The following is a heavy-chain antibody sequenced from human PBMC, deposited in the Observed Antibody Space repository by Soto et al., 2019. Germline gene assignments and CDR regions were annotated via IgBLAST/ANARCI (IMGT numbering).Heavy chain of an antibody. V-gene: IGHV1-46*01. CDR1: GYTFTSYY. CDR2: INPSGGST. Sequence: VASVKVSCKASGYTFTSYYMHWVRQAPGQGLEWMGIINPSGGSTSYAQKFQGRVTMTRDTSTSTVYMELSGLRSEDTAVYYCARDLNVLRFLEWPLGAFDIWGQGTMVTVSS. J-gene: IGHJ3*02. D-gene: IGHD3-3*01. CDR3: ARDLNVLRFLEWPLGAFDI.